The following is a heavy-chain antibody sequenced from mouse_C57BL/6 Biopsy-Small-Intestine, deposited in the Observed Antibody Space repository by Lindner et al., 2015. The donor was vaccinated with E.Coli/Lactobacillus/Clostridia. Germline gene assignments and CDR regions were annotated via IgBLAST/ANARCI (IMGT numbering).Heavy chain of an antibody. CDR3: TRRELGDYYAMDN. CDR2: INPSSGYG. D-gene: IGHD4-1*01. V-gene: IGHV1-7*01. J-gene: IGHJ4*01. Sequence: VQLQESGAELAKPGASVNLSCKASGYTFTNYWMHWVKQRPGQGLEWIGYINPSSGYGKYNQKFKDKATLTADKSSSTAYMQLNSLTYEDSAVYYCTRRELGDYYAMDNWGQGTSVTVSS. CDR1: GYTFTNYW.